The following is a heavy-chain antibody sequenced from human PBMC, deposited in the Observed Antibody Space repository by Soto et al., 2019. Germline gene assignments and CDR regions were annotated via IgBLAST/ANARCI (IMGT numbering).Heavy chain of an antibody. CDR2: ISSGSSVI. CDR1: DSTFRSYS. D-gene: IGHD1-26*01. CDR3: ASGGRGDTKDGTFDI. V-gene: IGHV3-21*01. J-gene: IGHJ3*02. Sequence: EVQLVESGGGLVKPGESLRLSCVASDSTFRSYSMNWVRQAPGRGLEWVSIISSGSSVIFYADSMKGRFTISRDNAKNSLYLQMNSLRAEDTTVYYCASGGRGDTKDGTFDIWGQGTMVTVSS.